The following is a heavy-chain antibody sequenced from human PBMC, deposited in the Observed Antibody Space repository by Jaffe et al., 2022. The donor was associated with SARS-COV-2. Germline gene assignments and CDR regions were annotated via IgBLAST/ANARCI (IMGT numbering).Heavy chain of an antibody. J-gene: IGHJ6*02. Sequence: EVQLVQSGAEVKKPGESLKISCKGSGYSFTSYWIGWVRQMPGKGLEWMGIIYPGDSDTRYSPSFQGQVTISADKSISTAYLQWSSLKASDTAMYYCARRGYDYVWGSYRQYYYYGMDVWGQGTTVTVSS. V-gene: IGHV5-51*01. CDR3: ARRGYDYVWGSYRQYYYYGMDV. CDR1: GYSFTSYW. CDR2: IYPGDSDT. D-gene: IGHD3-16*02.